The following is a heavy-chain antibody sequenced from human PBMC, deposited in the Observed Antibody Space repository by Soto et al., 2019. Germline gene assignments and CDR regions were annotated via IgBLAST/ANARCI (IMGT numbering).Heavy chain of an antibody. CDR1: GFTFSHYG. CDR2: ISYDGSIK. D-gene: IGHD4-4*01. V-gene: IGHV3-30*18. J-gene: IGHJ4*02. Sequence: QVQLVESGGGVVQPGRSLRLSCAASGFTFSHYGMEWVRQAPGKGLEWVAVISYDGSIKYYADSVKGRFTISRDNSKGTLSLQMNRQRAEDTAIYYCAKDDSDYSKYWSSFDYWGQGTLVTVSS. CDR3: AKDDSDYSKYWSSFDY.